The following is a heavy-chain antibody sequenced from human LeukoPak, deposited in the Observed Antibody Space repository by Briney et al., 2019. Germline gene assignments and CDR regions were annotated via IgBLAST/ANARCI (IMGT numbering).Heavy chain of an antibody. J-gene: IGHJ6*02. D-gene: IGHD5-18*01. CDR3: ARAGYSYGTYYYYYYGMDV. CDR2: ISSSGNTI. V-gene: IGHV3-11*01. Sequence: GSLRLSCAASGFTFSDYYMSWIRQAPGKGLEWVSHISSSGNTIYYVDSVKGRFTISRDNAKNSSYLQMNSLRAEDTAVYYCARAGYSYGTYYYYYYGMDVWGQGTTVTVSS. CDR1: GFTFSDYY.